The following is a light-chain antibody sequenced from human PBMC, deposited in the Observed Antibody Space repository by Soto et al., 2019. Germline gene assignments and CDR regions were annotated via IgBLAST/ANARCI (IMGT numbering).Light chain of an antibody. V-gene: IGKV3-20*01. CDR2: GVS. Sequence: EIVLTQYPGTVSLSPGDRATLSCRASQSISANYLAWYQQKPGQAPRLLIYGVSIRATGIPDRFAGSGSGPDFTLTISRLEHEDFAVYYCHQYGVLPKTFGQGTTVEIK. CDR1: QSISANY. J-gene: IGKJ1*01. CDR3: HQYGVLPKT.